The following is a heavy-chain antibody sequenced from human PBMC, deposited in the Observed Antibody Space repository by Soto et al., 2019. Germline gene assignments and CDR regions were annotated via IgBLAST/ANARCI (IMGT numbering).Heavy chain of an antibody. CDR3: ARERAGGNPLDC. J-gene: IGHJ4*02. CDR2: IYSGDTT. Sequence: SVRRSCAPSGLTVSSNYINWVRQAPGKGLEWVSLIYSGDTTYYADSVKGRFTISRDNSKNTLYLQMNSLRAEDTAVYYCARERAGGNPLDCWGEGILVTVPS. CDR1: GLTVSSNY. V-gene: IGHV3-53*01. D-gene: IGHD1-26*01.